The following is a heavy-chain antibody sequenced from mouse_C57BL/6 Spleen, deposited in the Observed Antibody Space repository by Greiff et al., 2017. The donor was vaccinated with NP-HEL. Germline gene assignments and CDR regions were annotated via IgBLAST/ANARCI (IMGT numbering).Heavy chain of an antibody. Sequence: VQLQQSGAELVMPGASVTLSCKASGYTFTDYEMHWVKQTPVHGLEWIGAIDPETGGTAYNQKFKGKAILTADKSSSTAYMELRSLTSEDSAVYYCTRWGLLNYYGVWGTGTTVTVSS. V-gene: IGHV1-15*01. J-gene: IGHJ1*03. CDR1: GYTFTDYE. CDR2: IDPETGGT. D-gene: IGHD2-1*01. CDR3: TRWGLLNYYGV.